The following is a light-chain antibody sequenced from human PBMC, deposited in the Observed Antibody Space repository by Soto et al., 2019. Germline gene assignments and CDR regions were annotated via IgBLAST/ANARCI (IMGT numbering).Light chain of an antibody. Sequence: QSALTQPPSVSGSPGQSVTISCTGTSSDVGSYNRVSWYQQPPGTAPKLMIYEVSNRPSGVPDRFSGTKSGNTASLTISGLQAEDEADYYCSSYTSSSLWLFGGGTQLTVL. CDR1: SSDVGSYNR. J-gene: IGLJ2*01. V-gene: IGLV2-18*02. CDR2: EVS. CDR3: SSYTSSSLWL.